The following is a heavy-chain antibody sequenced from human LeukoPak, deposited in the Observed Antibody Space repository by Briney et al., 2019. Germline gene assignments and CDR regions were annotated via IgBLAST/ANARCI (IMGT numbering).Heavy chain of an antibody. CDR1: GGSISSSSHY. CDR2: IYYSGST. CDR3: ARGLYGFWSGYPPYFDY. V-gene: IGHV4-39*01. D-gene: IGHD3-3*01. J-gene: IGHJ4*02. Sequence: PSETLSLTCTVSGGSISSSSHYWGWIRQPPGKGLEWIGSIYYSGSTYYNPSLKSRVTISVDTSKNQFSLKLSSVTAADTAVYYCARGLYGFWSGYPPYFDYWGQGTLVTVSS.